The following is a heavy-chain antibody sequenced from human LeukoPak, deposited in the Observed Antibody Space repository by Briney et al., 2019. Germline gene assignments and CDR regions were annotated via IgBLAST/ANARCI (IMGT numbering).Heavy chain of an antibody. J-gene: IGHJ6*04. CDR2: IWYDGSNK. Sequence: GGSLRLSCAASGFTFSSYGMHWVRQAPGKGLEWVAVIWYDGSNKYYADSVKGRFTISRGNSKNTLYLQMNSLRAEDTAVYYCARDYRYSSGWYADGMDVWGKGTTVTVSS. V-gene: IGHV3-33*01. CDR1: GFTFSSYG. D-gene: IGHD6-19*01. CDR3: ARDYRYSSGWYADGMDV.